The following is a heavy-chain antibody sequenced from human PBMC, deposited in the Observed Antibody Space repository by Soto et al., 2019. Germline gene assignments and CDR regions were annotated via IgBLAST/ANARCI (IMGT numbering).Heavy chain of an antibody. D-gene: IGHD3-22*01. Sequence: EVQLVESGGGLIQPGGSLRLSCAASGFTVSSNYMSWVRQATGKGLEWVSVIYSGGSTYYADSVKGRFTISRDNSKNTLYLQMNSLRAEDTAVYYCAREDYYDSSGYYGYWGQGTLVTVSS. CDR3: AREDYYDSSGYYGY. CDR2: IYSGGST. J-gene: IGHJ4*02. CDR1: GFTVSSNY. V-gene: IGHV3-53*01.